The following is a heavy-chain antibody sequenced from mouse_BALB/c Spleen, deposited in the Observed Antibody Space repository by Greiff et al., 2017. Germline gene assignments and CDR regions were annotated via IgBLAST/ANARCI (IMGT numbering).Heavy chain of an antibody. CDR3: TSSYYGNYDY. Sequence: GQLQQSGAELVKPGASVKLSCKASGYTFTSYYMYWVKQRPGQGLEWIGEINPSNGGTNFNEKFKSKATLTVDKSSSTAYMQLSSLTSEDSAVYYCTSSYYGNYDYWGQGTTLTVSS. D-gene: IGHD2-10*01. CDR2: INPSNGGT. J-gene: IGHJ2*01. CDR1: GYTFTSYY. V-gene: IGHV1S81*02.